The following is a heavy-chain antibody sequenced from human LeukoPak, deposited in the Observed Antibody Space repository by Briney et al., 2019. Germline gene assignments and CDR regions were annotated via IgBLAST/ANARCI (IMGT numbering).Heavy chain of an antibody. CDR3: ARDPTYSSSWYPYFDY. CDR2: INPNSGGT. J-gene: IGHJ4*02. V-gene: IGHV1-2*02. Sequence: ASVKVSCKASGYTFTGYYMHWVRQAPGQGVEWMGWINPNSGGTNYAQKFQGRVTMTRDTSISPAYMELSRLRSDDTAVYYCARDPTYSSSWYPYFDYWGQGTLVTVSS. D-gene: IGHD6-13*01. CDR1: GYTFTGYY.